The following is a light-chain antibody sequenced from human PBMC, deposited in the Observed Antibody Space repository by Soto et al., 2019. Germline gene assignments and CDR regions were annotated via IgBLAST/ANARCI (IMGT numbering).Light chain of an antibody. V-gene: IGLV2-11*01. CDR3: CSYAGSYTWV. CDR2: DVS. CDR1: RSDVGDYDF. Sequence: QSALTQPRSVSGSPGQSVTISCTGTRSDVGDYDFVSWYHQPPGKVPKLIIFDVSGRPSGVPDRFSGSKSGNTASLTISGLQAEDEGVYYCCSYAGSYTWVFGGGTQLTVL. J-gene: IGLJ3*02.